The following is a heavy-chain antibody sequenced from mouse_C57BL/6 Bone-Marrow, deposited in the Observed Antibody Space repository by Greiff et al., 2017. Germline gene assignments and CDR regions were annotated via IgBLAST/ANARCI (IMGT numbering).Heavy chain of an antibody. CDR1: GYTFTSYG. CDR3: ARFRPRLRRPSWFAY. D-gene: IGHD2-4*01. Sequence: VQLQQSGAELARPGASVKLSCKASGYTFTSYGISWVKQRTGQGLEWIGEIYPRSGNTYYNEKFKGKATLTADKSSSTAYVELRSLTSEDSAVYFCARFRPRLRRPSWFAYWGQGTLVTVSA. J-gene: IGHJ3*01. V-gene: IGHV1-81*01. CDR2: IYPRSGNT.